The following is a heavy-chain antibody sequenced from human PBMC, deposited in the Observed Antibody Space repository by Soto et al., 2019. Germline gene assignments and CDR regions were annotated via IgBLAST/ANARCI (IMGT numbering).Heavy chain of an antibody. V-gene: IGHV3-33*01. D-gene: IGHD6-13*01. CDR3: ARPLEQHQLGFGMDV. CDR2: IWYDGSKI. Sequence: SGGSLRLSCAASGFTFSTYGMHWVRQAPGKGLEWVAVIWYDGSKIYYADSVKGRFTISRDNSKSTLYLQMNSLRAEDTAVYYCARPLEQHQLGFGMDVWGQGSPVTAPQ. CDR1: GFTFSTYG. J-gene: IGHJ6*01.